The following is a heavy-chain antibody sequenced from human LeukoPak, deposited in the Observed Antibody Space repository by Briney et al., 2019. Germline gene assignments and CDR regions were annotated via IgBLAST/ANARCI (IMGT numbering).Heavy chain of an antibody. CDR1: GGSISSYY. CDR2: IYYSGST. J-gene: IGHJ6*02. V-gene: IGHV4-59*08. Sequence: SETLSLTCTVSGGSISSYYWNWIRQPPGKGLEWIGYIYYSGSTNHNPSLKSRVTISVDTSKNQFSLKLSSVTAADTAVYFCATRGPTVTTYYGVDVWGQGTTVTVSS. D-gene: IGHD4-17*01. CDR3: ATRGPTVTTYYGVDV.